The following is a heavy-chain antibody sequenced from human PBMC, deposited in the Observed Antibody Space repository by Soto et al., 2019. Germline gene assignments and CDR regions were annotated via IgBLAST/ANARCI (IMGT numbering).Heavy chain of an antibody. J-gene: IGHJ6*03. V-gene: IGHV3-23*01. CDR1: GFSFSSFA. CDR2: ISGSADTT. CDR3: ARVGTGYYYKDV. Sequence: GSLRLSCAASGFSFSSFAMNWVRQAPGKGLEWVSIISGSADTTIYADSVKGRFTISRDNAKNTLYVEMNSLRAEDTAVYYCARVGTGYYYKDVWGKGATVTVSS. D-gene: IGHD1-1*01.